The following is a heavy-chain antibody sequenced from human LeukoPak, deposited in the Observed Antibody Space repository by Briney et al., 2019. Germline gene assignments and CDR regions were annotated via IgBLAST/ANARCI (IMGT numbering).Heavy chain of an antibody. CDR2: INHRGST. V-gene: IGHV4-34*01. D-gene: IGHD6-19*01. CDR1: GGSFSGYY. CDR3: ARRAVFYYYYYYGMDV. Sequence: SETLSLTCAVYGGSFSGYYWSWIRQPPGKGLEWIGEINHRGSTNYNPSLKSRVTTSVDTSKNQFSLKLSSVTAADTAVYYCARRAVFYYYYYYGMDVWGQGTTVTVSS. J-gene: IGHJ6*02.